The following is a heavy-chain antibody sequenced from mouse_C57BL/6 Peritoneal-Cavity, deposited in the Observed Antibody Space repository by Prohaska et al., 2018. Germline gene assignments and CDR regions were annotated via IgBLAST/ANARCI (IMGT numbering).Heavy chain of an antibody. CDR3: AKESYYGSSPYWYFDV. Sequence: GKSLEWLGVIWRGGSTEYYEAVMSRMSITKDNSKSQVFFKRNSLQADDTAIYYCAKESYYGSSPYWYFDVWGTGTTVTGSS. V-gene: IGHV2-5*01. CDR2: IWRGGST. J-gene: IGHJ1*03. D-gene: IGHD1-1*01.